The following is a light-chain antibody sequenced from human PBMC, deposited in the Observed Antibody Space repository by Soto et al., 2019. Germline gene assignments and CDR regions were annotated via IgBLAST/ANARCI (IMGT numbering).Light chain of an antibody. Sequence: EVVLTQSPGTLSLSPEERATLSCRASQSVNNNYLAWYQQKPGQAPRLLIYGASSRATGIPDRISGSGSGTDFTHTISRLEPEDFAVYYCQQYGDTWWTFGQGTKVEIK. CDR2: GAS. J-gene: IGKJ1*01. CDR1: QSVNNNY. V-gene: IGKV3-20*01. CDR3: QQYGDTWWT.